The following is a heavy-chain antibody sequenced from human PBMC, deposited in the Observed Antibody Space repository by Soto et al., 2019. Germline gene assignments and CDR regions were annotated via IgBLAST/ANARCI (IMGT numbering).Heavy chain of an antibody. D-gene: IGHD1-26*01. Sequence: GSLRLSCAASGFTFSSYAMSWVRQAPGKGLEWVSAISGSGGSTYYADSVKGRFTISRDNSKNTLYLQMNSLRAEDTAVYYCAKALWDGSYYYGMDVWGQGTTVTVSS. J-gene: IGHJ6*02. V-gene: IGHV3-23*01. CDR2: ISGSGGST. CDR3: AKALWDGSYYYGMDV. CDR1: GFTFSSYA.